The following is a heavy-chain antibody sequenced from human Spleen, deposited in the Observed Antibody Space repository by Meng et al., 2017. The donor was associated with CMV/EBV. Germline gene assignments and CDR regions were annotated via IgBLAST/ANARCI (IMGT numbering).Heavy chain of an antibody. D-gene: IGHD3-16*02. V-gene: IGHV1-2*02. CDR1: GYTFTGYY. CDR3: AREGYSAFDH. J-gene: IGHJ4*02. CDR2: INSNSGDT. Sequence: ASVKVSCKASGYTFTGYYMHWVRQAPGQGLEWMGWINSNSGDTHYAQRFQGRVTMTRDTSISMFHMEMSGLTYDDTAIYYCAREGYSAFDHWGQGTLVTVSS.